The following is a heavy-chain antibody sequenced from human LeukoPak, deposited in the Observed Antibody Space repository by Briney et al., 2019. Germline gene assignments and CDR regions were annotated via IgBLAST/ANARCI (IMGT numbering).Heavy chain of an antibody. CDR3: ARDHQWLVPHNWFDP. D-gene: IGHD6-19*01. CDR2: IKQDGSEK. CDR1: GFTFSSYW. J-gene: IGHJ5*02. V-gene: IGHV3-7*01. Sequence: PGGSLRLSCAASGFTFSSYWMSWVRQAPGKGLEWVANIKQDGSEKYYVDSVKGRFTISRDNAKNSLYLQMNSLRAEDTAVYYCARDHQWLVPHNWFDPWGQGTLVTVSS.